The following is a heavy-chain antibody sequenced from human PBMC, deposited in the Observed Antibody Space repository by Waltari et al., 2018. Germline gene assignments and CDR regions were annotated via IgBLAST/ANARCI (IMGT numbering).Heavy chain of an antibody. CDR3: ARHPPYGDPWGGDY. V-gene: IGHV4-34*01. Sequence: QVQLQQWGAGLLKPSETLSLTCAVYGGSFSGYYWSWIRQPPGKGLEWIGEINHSGSTNYNPSRKSRVTISVDTSKNQFSLKLSSVTAADTAVYYCARHPPYGDPWGGDYWGQGTLVTVSS. CDR1: GGSFSGYY. J-gene: IGHJ4*02. D-gene: IGHD4-17*01. CDR2: INHSGST.